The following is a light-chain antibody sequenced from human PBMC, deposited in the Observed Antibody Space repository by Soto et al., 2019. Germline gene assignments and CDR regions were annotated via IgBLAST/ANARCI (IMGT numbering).Light chain of an antibody. CDR3: QQSYSTPWT. J-gene: IGKJ1*01. Sequence: DIQMTQSPPPPSPSVGYRVTITCRASQTISTYLNWYQKKPGKATKLLIYTASSLKSGVPSRFSGRGSGTDFTLTISRLQPEDFATYYCQQSYSTPWTFGQGTKVDIK. CDR1: QTISTY. V-gene: IGKV1-39*01. CDR2: TAS.